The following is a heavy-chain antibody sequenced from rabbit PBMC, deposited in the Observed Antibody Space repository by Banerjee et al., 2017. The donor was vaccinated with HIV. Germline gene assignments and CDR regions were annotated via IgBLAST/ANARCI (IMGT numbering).Heavy chain of an antibody. J-gene: IGHJ4*01. V-gene: IGHV1S43*01. D-gene: IGHD4-1*01. CDR1: GFSFSSNYW. CDR2: IYSSNGDK. CDR3: ARDLAGVIGWNLNL. Sequence: QEHLEESGGDLVKPEGSLTLTCTASGFSFSSNYWLCWVRQAPGKGLELIACIYSSNGDKWYASWVNGRFTISRSTSLNTVDLKMTSLTVADTATYFCARDLAGVIGWNLNLWGQGTLVTVS.